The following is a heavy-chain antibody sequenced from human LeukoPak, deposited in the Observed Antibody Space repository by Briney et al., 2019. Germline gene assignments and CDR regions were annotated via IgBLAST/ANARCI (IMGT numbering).Heavy chain of an antibody. J-gene: IGHJ4*02. D-gene: IGHD1-1*01. CDR2: IYYSGST. V-gene: IGHV4-39*01. CDR1: GGSISSSSYY. CDR3: AGLLERRRIFDY. Sequence: PSETLSLTCTVSGGSISSSSYYWGWIRQPPGKGLEWIGSIYYSGSTYYNPSLKSRVTISVDTSKNQFSLKLSSVTAADTAVYYCAGLLERRRIFDYWGQGTLVTVSS.